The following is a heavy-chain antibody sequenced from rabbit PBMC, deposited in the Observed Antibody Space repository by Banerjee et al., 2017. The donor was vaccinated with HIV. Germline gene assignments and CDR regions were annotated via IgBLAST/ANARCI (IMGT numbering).Heavy chain of an antibody. V-gene: IGHV1S40*01. CDR1: GFSFSSNVC. CDR2: FYTAFDSS. Sequence: QSLEESGGDLVKPGASLTLTCTASGFSFSSNVCMQWIRQAPGKGLEWIGCFYTAFDSSYYASWAKGRFTISKTSSTTVTLHMTSLTAADTATYFCARSAGYGGDGDLRFTLWGPGTLVTVS. CDR3: ARSAGYGGDGDLRFTL. J-gene: IGHJ4*01. D-gene: IGHD2-1*01.